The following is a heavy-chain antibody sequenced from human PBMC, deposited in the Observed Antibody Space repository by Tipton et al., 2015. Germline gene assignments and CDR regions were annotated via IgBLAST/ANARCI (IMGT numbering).Heavy chain of an antibody. CDR2: IQYSGGT. D-gene: IGHD1-1*01. V-gene: IGHV4-59*12. CDR1: SDSISKYY. J-gene: IGHJ6*02. Sequence: TLSLTCSVSSDSISKYYWSWIRQPPGKELQWIGYIQYSGGTNYNPSLESRVSMSVDTSKNQFSLKLTSVTAADTAVYYCASRGAGTSHYAMDVWGQGTTVTVSS. CDR3: ASRGAGTSHYAMDV.